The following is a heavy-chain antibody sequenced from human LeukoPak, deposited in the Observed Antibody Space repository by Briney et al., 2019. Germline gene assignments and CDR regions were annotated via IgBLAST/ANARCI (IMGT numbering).Heavy chain of an antibody. D-gene: IGHD1-1*01. CDR1: GFSFSTYA. V-gene: IGHV3-23*01. Sequence: PGESLSLSCAASGFSFSTYAMNRVRQAQARGPDWESSIRGGCETFYSDSVKGRFTLSRDDSRNTVHLQLNNLRVEDTAKYYCAKANWVANADAVWWGQGIQVTVSS. CDR2: IRGGCET. J-gene: IGHJ4*02. CDR3: AKANWVANADAVW.